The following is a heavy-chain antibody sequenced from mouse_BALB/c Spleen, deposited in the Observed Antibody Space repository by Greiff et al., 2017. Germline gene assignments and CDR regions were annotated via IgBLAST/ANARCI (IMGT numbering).Heavy chain of an antibody. Sequence: VQLQQPGAELVKPGASVKLSCKASGYTFTSYWMHWVKQRPGQGLEWIGEINPSNGRTNYNEKFKSKATLTVDKSSSTAYMQLSSLTSEDSAVYYCARYGNYEAYWGQGTLVTVSA. CDR2: INPSNGRT. CDR3: ARYGNYEAY. CDR1: GYTFTSYW. D-gene: IGHD2-1*01. V-gene: IGHV1S81*02. J-gene: IGHJ3*01.